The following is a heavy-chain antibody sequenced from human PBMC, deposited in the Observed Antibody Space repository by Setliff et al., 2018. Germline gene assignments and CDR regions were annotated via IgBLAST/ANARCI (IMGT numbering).Heavy chain of an antibody. CDR1: GDTFTNYG. Sequence: ASVKVSCKASGDTFTNYGINWVRQAPGQGLEWMGWISDYNGKTKYAQKFQGRVTITRDTSASTAYMEVSSLRSEDTAVYYCARTDYYYYYIDVWGKGTTVT. CDR2: ISDYNGKT. V-gene: IGHV1-18*01. CDR3: ARTDYYYYYIDV. J-gene: IGHJ6*03.